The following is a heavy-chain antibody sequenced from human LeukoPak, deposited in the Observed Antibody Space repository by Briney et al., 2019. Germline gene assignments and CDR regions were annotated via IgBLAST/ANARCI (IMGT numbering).Heavy chain of an antibody. CDR1: GYSISSGYY. D-gene: IGHD3-10*01. Sequence: SETLSLTCAVSGYSISSGYYWGWIRQPPGKGLEWIGSIYYSGSTYYNPSLKSRVTISVDTSKNQFSLKLSSVTAADTAVYYCARSPSLWFGGQGYWGQGTLVTVSS. CDR2: IYYSGST. J-gene: IGHJ4*02. V-gene: IGHV4-38-2*01. CDR3: ARSPSLWFGGQGY.